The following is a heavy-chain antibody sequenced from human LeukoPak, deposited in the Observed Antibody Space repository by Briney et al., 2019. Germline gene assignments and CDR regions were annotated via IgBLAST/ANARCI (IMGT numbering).Heavy chain of an antibody. CDR1: GFTFRNAW. V-gene: IGHV3-15*01. D-gene: IGHD3-16*02. CDR3: TTMAYRFYYGMDV. J-gene: IGHJ6*02. Sequence: PGGSLRLSCAASGFTFRNAWMSWVRQAPGKGLEWVGRIKSNTDGGTTDYAAPVKGRFTISRDDSKNTLYLQMNSLKTEDTAVYYCTTMAYRFYYGMDVWGQGTTVTVSS. CDR2: IKSNTDGGTT.